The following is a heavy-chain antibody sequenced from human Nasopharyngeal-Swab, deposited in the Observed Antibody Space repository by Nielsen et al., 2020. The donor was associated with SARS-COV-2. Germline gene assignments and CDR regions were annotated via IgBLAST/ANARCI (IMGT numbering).Heavy chain of an antibody. J-gene: IGHJ3*02. CDR3: ARVNWNYMLRGAFDI. CDR1: GYTFTSYG. Sequence: ASVKVSCKASGYTFTSYGISWVRQAPGQGLEWMGWISAYNGNTNYAQKLQGRVTMTRDTSTSTVYMELSSLRSEDTAVYYCARVNWNYMLRGAFDIWGQGTMVTVSS. V-gene: IGHV1-18*01. CDR2: ISAYNGNT. D-gene: IGHD1-7*01.